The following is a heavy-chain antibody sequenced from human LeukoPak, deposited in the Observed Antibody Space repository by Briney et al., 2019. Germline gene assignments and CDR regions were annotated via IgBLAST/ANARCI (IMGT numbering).Heavy chain of an antibody. J-gene: IGHJ5*01. V-gene: IGHV3-30*02. CDR2: IRYDGSNK. CDR1: GFTFSSYG. D-gene: IGHD3-22*01. CDR3: ARVRRYSQYESSGYYADS. Sequence: PGGSLRLSCAASGFTFSSYGMHWVRQAPGKGLEWVAFIRYDGSNKYYADSVKGRFTISRDNSKGTLYLQMNSLKIEDTATYYCARVRRYSQYESSGYYADSWGQGTLVTVSS.